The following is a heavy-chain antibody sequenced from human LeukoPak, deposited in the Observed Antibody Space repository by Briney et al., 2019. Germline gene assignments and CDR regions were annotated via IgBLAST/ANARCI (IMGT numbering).Heavy chain of an antibody. Sequence: GGSLRLSCAASGFTFSSYWMSWVRQAPGKGLEWVANIKQDGSEKYYVDSVKGRFTISRDNAKNSLYLQMNSLRADGTAVYYCARPVYYYGMDVWGKGTTVTVSS. V-gene: IGHV3-7*03. CDR3: ARPVYYYGMDV. J-gene: IGHJ6*04. CDR1: GFTFSSYW. CDR2: IKQDGSEK.